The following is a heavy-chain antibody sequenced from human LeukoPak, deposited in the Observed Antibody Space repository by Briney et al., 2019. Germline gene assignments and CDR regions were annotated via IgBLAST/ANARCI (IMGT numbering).Heavy chain of an antibody. Sequence: GASVKVSCKASGYTFTGYYMHWARQAPGQGLEWMGWINPNSGGTNYAQKFQGRVTMTRDTSISTVYMELSRLRSDDTAVYYCARDVQLERLLHWGQGTLVTVSS. J-gene: IGHJ4*02. CDR2: INPNSGGT. CDR3: ARDVQLERLLH. D-gene: IGHD1-1*01. CDR1: GYTFTGYY. V-gene: IGHV1-2*02.